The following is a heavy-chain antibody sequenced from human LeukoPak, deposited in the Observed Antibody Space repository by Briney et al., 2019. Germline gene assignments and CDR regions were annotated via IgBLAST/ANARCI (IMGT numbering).Heavy chain of an antibody. J-gene: IGHJ6*02. V-gene: IGHV4-59*01. Sequence: SETLSLTCTVSAGSISSDYWSWIRQPPGKGLEWIGYIYYSGSTNYNPSLKSRVTISVDTSKNQFSLKLSSVTAADTAVYYCARATPYYYYGMDVWGQGTTVTVSS. CDR2: IYYSGST. CDR3: ARATPYYYYGMDV. CDR1: AGSISSDY.